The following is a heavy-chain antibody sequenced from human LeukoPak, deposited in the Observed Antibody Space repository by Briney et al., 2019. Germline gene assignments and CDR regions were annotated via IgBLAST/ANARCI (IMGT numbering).Heavy chain of an antibody. V-gene: IGHV1-18*04. CDR3: ARDIGATGTLSFFDY. CDR2: ISVYNGNI. D-gene: IGHD6-13*01. J-gene: IGHJ4*02. Sequence: ASVKVSCKTSGYTFTNFGVSWLRQAPGQGLEWMGWISVYNGNINYAQKLQGRVTMTTDTSTSTAYMELRSLRSDDTAVYYCARDIGATGTLSFFDYWGQGTLVTVSS. CDR1: GYTFTNFG.